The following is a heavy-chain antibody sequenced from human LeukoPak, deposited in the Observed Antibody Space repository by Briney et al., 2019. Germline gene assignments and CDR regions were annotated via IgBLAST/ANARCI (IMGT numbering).Heavy chain of an antibody. CDR3: ARDLGASGVELQGGL. CDR2: IIPIFGTA. J-gene: IGHJ4*02. V-gene: IGHV1-69*06. Sequence: SVKVSCKASGGTFSSYAISWVRQAPGQGLEWMGGIIPIFGTANYAQKFQGRVTITADKSTSTAYMELSSLRSEDTAVYYCARDLGASGVELQGGLWGQGTLVTVSS. CDR1: GGTFSSYA. D-gene: IGHD3-16*01.